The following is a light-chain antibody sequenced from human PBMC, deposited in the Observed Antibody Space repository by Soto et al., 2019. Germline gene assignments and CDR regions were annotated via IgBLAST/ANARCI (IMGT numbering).Light chain of an antibody. CDR3: AAWDDSLNGPV. Sequence: QSVLTQPPSASGTPGQRVTISCSGSSSNIGSNTVNWYQQLPGTAPKLLIYSNNRRPSGVPERFSGSKSGTSASLAISGLQSEDEADYYCAAWDDSLNGPVFGGGTKLTVL. CDR1: SSNIGSNT. V-gene: IGLV1-44*01. J-gene: IGLJ2*01. CDR2: SNN.